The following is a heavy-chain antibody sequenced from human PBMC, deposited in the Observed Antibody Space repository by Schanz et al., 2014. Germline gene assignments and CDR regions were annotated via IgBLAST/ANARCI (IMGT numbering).Heavy chain of an antibody. CDR2: IYRGGST. D-gene: IGHD3-22*01. CDR3: ARDKNYDDSAEYGMDV. J-gene: IGHJ6*02. CDR1: GFSVSSNY. V-gene: IGHV3-53*01. Sequence: VQLVESGGGLIQPGGSLRLSCAASGFSVSSNYMSWVRQAPGKGLEWVSVIYRGGSTYYADSVKGRFTISRDNSKNTLYLQMNSLRAEDAAVYRCARDKNYDDSAEYGMDVWGQGTTVTVS.